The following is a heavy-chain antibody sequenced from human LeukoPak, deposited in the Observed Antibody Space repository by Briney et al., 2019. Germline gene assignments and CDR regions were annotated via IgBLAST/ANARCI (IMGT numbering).Heavy chain of an antibody. J-gene: IGHJ5*02. CDR2: IYYSGST. D-gene: IGHD4-17*01. Sequence: NPSQTLSLTCTVSGASISSGGYYWSWIRQHPGKGLEWIGYIYYSGSTYYNPSLKSRVTISVDTSKNQFSLKLSSVTAADTAVYYCARGGYGDPRGNWFDPWGQGTLVTVSS. CDR1: GASISSGGYY. V-gene: IGHV4-31*03. CDR3: ARGGYGDPRGNWFDP.